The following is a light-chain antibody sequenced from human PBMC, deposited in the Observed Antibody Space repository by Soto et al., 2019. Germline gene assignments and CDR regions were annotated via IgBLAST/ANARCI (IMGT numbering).Light chain of an antibody. CDR2: DAS. CDR3: QHYDSARWT. J-gene: IGKJ1*01. CDR1: QSISSTY. Sequence: EIALTQSPGTLSLSPGERAALSGLASQSISSTYLTWYHQRPGQAPRLLIYDASRRATGIPDRFSGSGSGTDFSLTISRLEPEDFAVYYCQHYDSARWTFGLGTKVDIK. V-gene: IGKV3-20*01.